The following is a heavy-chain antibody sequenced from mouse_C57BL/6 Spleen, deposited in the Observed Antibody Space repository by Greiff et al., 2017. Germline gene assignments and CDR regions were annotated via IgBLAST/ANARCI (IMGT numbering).Heavy chain of an antibody. J-gene: IGHJ1*03. CDR3: ARRGTASPWDV. Sequence: QVHVKQPGTELVKPGASVKLSCKASGYTFTSYWMHWVKQRPGQGLEWIGNINPSNGGTNYNEKFKSKATLTVDKSSSTAYMQLSSLTSEDSAVYYCARRGTASPWDVWGTGTTVTVSS. CDR2: INPSNGGT. V-gene: IGHV1-53*01. CDR1: GYTFTSYW. D-gene: IGHD1-2*01.